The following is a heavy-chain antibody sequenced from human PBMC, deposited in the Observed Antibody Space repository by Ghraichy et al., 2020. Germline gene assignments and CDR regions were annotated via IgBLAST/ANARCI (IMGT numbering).Heavy chain of an antibody. CDR1: GGSISSSSYY. CDR3: ARHAITIFGVVPPEYNWFDP. V-gene: IGHV4-39*01. CDR2: IYYSGST. J-gene: IGHJ5*02. D-gene: IGHD3-3*01. Sequence: SETLSLTCTVSGGSISSSSYYWGWIRQPPGKGLEWIGSIYYSGSTYYNPSLKSRVTISVDTSKNQFSLKLSSVTAADTAVYYCARHAITIFGVVPPEYNWFDPWGQGTLVTVSS.